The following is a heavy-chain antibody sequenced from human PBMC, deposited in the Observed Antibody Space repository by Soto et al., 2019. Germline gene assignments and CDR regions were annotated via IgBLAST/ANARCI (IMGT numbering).Heavy chain of an antibody. CDR2: ISETGSGT. CDR1: GFAFSAYD. Sequence: DVQLLESGGGLVQPGGCLRLSCVASGFAFSAYDMSWVCQGQGKGLEWVSGISETGSGTYYADSVKGRFTISRDNSKNTLYLQMSSLRAEDTAVYYCAKDTAPQVVWGQGTTVTVSS. J-gene: IGHJ6*02. D-gene: IGHD5-18*01. V-gene: IGHV3-23*01. CDR3: AKDTAPQVV.